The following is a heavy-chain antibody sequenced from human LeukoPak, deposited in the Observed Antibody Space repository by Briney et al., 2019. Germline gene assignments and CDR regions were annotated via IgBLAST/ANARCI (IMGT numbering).Heavy chain of an antibody. CDR3: ARVVVYGDYPSWFDP. CDR2: IYYSGST. CDR1: GGSISSYY. V-gene: IGHV4-59*01. J-gene: IGHJ5*02. D-gene: IGHD4-17*01. Sequence: SETLSLTCTLSGGSISSYYWSWIRQPPGKGLEWIGYIYYSGSTNYNPSLKSRVTISVDTSKNQFSLKLSSVTAADTAVYYCARVVVYGDYPSWFDPWGQGTLVTVSS.